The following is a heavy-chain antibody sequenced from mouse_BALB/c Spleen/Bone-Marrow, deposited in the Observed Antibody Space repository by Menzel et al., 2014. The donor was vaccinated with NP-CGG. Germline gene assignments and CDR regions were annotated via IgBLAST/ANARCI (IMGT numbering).Heavy chain of an antibody. CDR1: GFTFSSNG. D-gene: IGHD2-2*01. J-gene: IGHJ2*01. V-gene: IGHV5-9-2*01. CDR2: ISGGGHYT. Sequence: EVQVVESGGGLVKPGGSLKLSCAASGFTFSSNGMSWVRQTPEKRLEWVATISGGGHYTYYPDSVKGRFTISRDNAKNNLYLQMSSLRSEDTALYYCARNYYGYDGYFDYWGQGTTLTVSS. CDR3: ARNYYGYDGYFDY.